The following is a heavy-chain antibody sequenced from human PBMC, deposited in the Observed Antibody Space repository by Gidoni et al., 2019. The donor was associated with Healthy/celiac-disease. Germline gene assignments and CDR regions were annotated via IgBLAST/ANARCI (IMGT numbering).Heavy chain of an antibody. Sequence: HVQLAQSGAEVKKPGASVKFSCKASGYTFTSYYLHWVRQAPGQGLEWMGIINPSGGSTSYAKKFQGRVTMTRDTYTSTVYMELSSLRSEDTAVYYCAGVGVYYYDSSSYYNYFDYWGQGTLVTVSS. V-gene: IGHV1-46*01. CDR3: AGVGVYYYDSSSYYNYFDY. J-gene: IGHJ4*02. CDR1: GYTFTSYY. D-gene: IGHD3-22*01. CDR2: INPSGGST.